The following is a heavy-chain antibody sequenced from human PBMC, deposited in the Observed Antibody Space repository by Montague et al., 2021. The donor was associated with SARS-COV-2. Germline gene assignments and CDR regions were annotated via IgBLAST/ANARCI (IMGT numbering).Heavy chain of an antibody. J-gene: IGHJ5*02. CDR2: IYYSGST. D-gene: IGHD3-3*01. Sequence: SETLSLTCTVSGGSISSSSYYWGWIRQPPGKGLEWIGSIYYSGSTYYNPSPKSRVTISVDTSKNQFSLKLSSVTAADTAVYYCASQTLVITILGVVNGRWFDPWGQGTLVTVSS. CDR3: ASQTLVITILGVVNGRWFDP. CDR1: GGSISSSSYY. V-gene: IGHV4-39*01.